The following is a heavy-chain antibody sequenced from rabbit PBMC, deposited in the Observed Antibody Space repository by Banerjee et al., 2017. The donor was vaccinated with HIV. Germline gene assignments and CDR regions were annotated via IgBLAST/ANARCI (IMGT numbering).Heavy chain of an antibody. D-gene: IGHD1-1*01. Sequence: QALEESGGDLVKPEGSLTLTCTASGFSFSNYYYMCWVRQAPGKGLEWIGCIDTGSASAYYARWAKGRFTISKTSSTTVTLQMTSLTAADTATYFCARSGDAGCAYTLWGPGTLVTVS. V-gene: IGHV1S40*01. CDR1: GFSFSNYYY. CDR3: ARSGDAGCAYTL. CDR2: IDTGSASA. J-gene: IGHJ6*01.